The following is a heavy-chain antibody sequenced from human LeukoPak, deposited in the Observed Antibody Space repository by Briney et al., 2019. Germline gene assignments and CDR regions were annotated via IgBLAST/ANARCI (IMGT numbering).Heavy chain of an antibody. CDR3: ARGSSKTTQYYYGMDV. J-gene: IGHJ6*02. D-gene: IGHD1-1*01. CDR1: GFTFSSYW. Sequence: PGGSLRLSCAASGFTFSSYWMHWVRQAPGKGLVWVSRINSDGSSTSYADSVKGRFTISRDNAKNTLYLQMNSLRAEDTGVHYCARGSSKTTQYYYGMDVWGQGTTVTVSS. V-gene: IGHV3-74*01. CDR2: INSDGSST.